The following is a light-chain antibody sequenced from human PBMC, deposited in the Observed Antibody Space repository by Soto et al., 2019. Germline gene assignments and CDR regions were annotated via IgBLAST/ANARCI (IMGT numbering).Light chain of an antibody. J-gene: IGLJ2*01. CDR2: DTN. V-gene: IGLV7-46*01. CDR1: TGAVTTGHY. Sequence: QAVVTQEPSLTVSPGGTVTLTCGSNTGAVTTGHYSYWFQQKPGQAPRTLIYDTNNKHSWTPARSSGSLLGGKAALTLSGAQPEDEADYYCLLSYRGVGVFGGGTKLTVL. CDR3: LLSYRGVGV.